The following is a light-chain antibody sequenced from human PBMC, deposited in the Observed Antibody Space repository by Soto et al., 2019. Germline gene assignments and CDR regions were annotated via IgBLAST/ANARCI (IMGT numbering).Light chain of an antibody. CDR2: TTS. Sequence: DIQMTQSPSSLSAAVGDRVTITCRASQSITTYLNWYQQKPGKAPNLLIYTTSNLESGVPSRFSGSGSGTDFTLTINSLQPEDFATYFCQQSYSRPRTFGQGTKLDIK. V-gene: IGKV1-39*01. J-gene: IGKJ1*01. CDR1: QSITTY. CDR3: QQSYSRPRT.